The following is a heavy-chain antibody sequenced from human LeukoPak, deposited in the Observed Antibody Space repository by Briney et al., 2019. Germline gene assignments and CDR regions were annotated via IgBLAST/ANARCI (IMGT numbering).Heavy chain of an antibody. Sequence: GGSLRLSRAASGFTFSSYAMHWVRQAPGKGLEWVAVISYDGSNKYYADSVKGRFTISRDNSKNTLYLQMNSLRAEDTAVYYCARDMGGYCSSTSCYPFDYWGQGTLVTVSS. D-gene: IGHD2-2*01. CDR2: ISYDGSNK. CDR3: ARDMGGYCSSTSCYPFDY. J-gene: IGHJ4*02. V-gene: IGHV3-30*11. CDR1: GFTFSSYA.